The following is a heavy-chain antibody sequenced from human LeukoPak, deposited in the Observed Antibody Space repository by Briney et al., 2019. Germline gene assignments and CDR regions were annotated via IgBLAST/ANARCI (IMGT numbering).Heavy chain of an antibody. J-gene: IGHJ5*02. CDR2: INAGNGNT. Sequence: ASVKVSCKASGYAFTSYAMHWVRQAPGQRLEWMGWINAGNGNTKYSQKFHGRVTITRDTSASTAYMELSSLRSEDTAVYYCARDGDVDTAMVTNWFDPWGQGTLVTVSS. V-gene: IGHV1-3*01. CDR3: ARDGDVDTAMVTNWFDP. D-gene: IGHD5-18*01. CDR1: GYAFTSYA.